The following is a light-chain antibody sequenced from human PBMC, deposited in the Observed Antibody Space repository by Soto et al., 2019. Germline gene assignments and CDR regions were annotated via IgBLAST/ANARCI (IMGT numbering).Light chain of an antibody. J-gene: IGLJ2*01. CDR3: QSYDSILSASV. Sequence: QSVLTQPPSVSGAPGQRVTISCAGSSSNIGAGYDVHWYQQLPGTAPKLPIYGNIRRPSGVPDRFSGSKSGTSASLAITGLQAEDEADYYCQSYDSILSASVFGGGTKLTVL. CDR1: SSNIGAGYD. V-gene: IGLV1-40*01. CDR2: GNI.